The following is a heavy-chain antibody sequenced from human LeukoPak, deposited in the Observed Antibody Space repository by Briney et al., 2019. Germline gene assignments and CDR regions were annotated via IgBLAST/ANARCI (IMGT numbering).Heavy chain of an antibody. CDR2: IYYSGST. D-gene: IGHD3-10*01. J-gene: IGHJ5*02. V-gene: IGHV4-59*01. Sequence: PSETLSLTCTVSGGSISSYYWSWIRQPPGKGLEWIGYIYYSGSTNYNPSLKSRVTISVGTSKNQFSLKLSSVAAADTAVYYCARYLMVRGFDPWGQGTLVTVSS. CDR1: GGSISSYY. CDR3: ARYLMVRGFDP.